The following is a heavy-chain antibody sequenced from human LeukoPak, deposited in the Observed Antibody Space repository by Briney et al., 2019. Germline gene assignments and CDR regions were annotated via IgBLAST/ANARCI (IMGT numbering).Heavy chain of an antibody. D-gene: IGHD6-13*01. CDR3: ANVRGVGIAAPVVH. J-gene: IGHJ4*02. CDR1: GFAFSSYG. CDR2: IRYDGSNK. V-gene: IGHV3-33*08. Sequence: PGRSLRLSCAASGFAFSSYGMHWVRQAPGKGLEWVAFIRYDGSNKYYADSVKGRFTISRDNSKNTLYLQMNSLRAEDTAVYYCANVRGVGIAAPVVHWGQGTLVTVSS.